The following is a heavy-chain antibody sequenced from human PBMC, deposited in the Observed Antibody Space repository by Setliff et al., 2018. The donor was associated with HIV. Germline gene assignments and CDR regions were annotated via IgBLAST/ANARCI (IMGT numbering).Heavy chain of an antibody. D-gene: IGHD3-10*01. V-gene: IGHV4-59*08. CDR2: IHYSGAT. CDR3: ARNTRAGDFDY. Sequence: SETLSLTCTVSGGSISSHYWIWIRQPPGKGLEWIGYIHYSGATNYNPSLKSRVTISLDTSRTQFSLRLSSVTAADTAVYYCARNTRAGDFDYWGQGTLVTVSS. J-gene: IGHJ4*02. CDR1: GGSISSHY.